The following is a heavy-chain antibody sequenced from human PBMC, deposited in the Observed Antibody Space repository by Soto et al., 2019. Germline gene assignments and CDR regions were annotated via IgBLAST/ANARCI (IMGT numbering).Heavy chain of an antibody. J-gene: IGHJ4*01. D-gene: IGHD2-15*01. V-gene: IGHV3-73*01. CDR1: GFLFSGSA. CDR2: IGSKANNYAT. CDR3: VGQWVVVSTREH. Sequence: GSRRLSCAASGFLFSGSAMHWVRQASGKGLEWVGRIGSKANNYATEYAASVEGRFTISRDDSKKTTFLLMNSLKSEDTAVYFCVGQWVVVSTREHWGQGNMVIVSA.